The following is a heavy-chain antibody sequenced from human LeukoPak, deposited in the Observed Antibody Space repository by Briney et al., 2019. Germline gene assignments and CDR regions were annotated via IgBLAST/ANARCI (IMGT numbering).Heavy chain of an antibody. CDR1: GYTFTSYA. CDR3: CSAGYGSGSYAFDY. D-gene: IGHD3-10*01. J-gene: IGHJ4*02. V-gene: IGHV1-3*01. Sequence: ASVTVSCKASGYTFTSYAMHWVRQAPGQRLEWMGWINAGNGNTKYSQKFQGRVTITRDTSASTAYMELSSLRSEDTAVYYCCSAGYGSGSYAFDYWGQGTLVTVSS. CDR2: INAGNGNT.